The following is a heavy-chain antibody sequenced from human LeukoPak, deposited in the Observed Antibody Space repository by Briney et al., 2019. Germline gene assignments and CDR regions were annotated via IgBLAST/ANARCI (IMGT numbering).Heavy chain of an antibody. CDR2: INPNSGGT. J-gene: IGHJ6*02. D-gene: IGHD6-6*01. CDR3: ARDGRYSSSPYYGMDV. Sequence: GASVKVSCKASGYTFTGYYMHWVRQAPGQGLEWMGWINPNSGGTNYAQKFQGRVTMTRDTSISTAYMELSRLRSDDTAVYYCARDGRYSSSPYYGMDVWGQGTTVTVSS. CDR1: GYTFTGYY. V-gene: IGHV1-2*02.